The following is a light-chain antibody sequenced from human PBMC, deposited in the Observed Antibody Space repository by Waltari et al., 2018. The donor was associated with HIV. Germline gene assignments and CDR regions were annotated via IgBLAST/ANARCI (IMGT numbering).Light chain of an antibody. CDR3: QSGDNKLTSVF. CDR2: KDT. J-gene: IGLJ2*01. CDR1: ALPTQS. V-gene: IGLV3-25*03. Sequence: SSELTQPPSVSVSPGQTVRITCSGDALPTQSTYWYQQKPGQPPVLVMYKDTQRSSGTPERFSGSSSGTTVTLTITAVRAEDEAYYYCQSGDNKLTSVFFGGGTRLTVL.